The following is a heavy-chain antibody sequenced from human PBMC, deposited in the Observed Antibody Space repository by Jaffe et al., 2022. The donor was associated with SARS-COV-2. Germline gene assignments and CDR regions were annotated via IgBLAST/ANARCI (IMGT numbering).Heavy chain of an antibody. CDR2: IYYSGST. D-gene: IGHD6-19*01. CDR3: ARGIAVAVGESLRFDP. J-gene: IGHJ5*02. Sequence: QVQLQESGPGLVKPSQTLSLTCTVSGGSISSGDYYWSWIRQPPGKGLEWIGYIYYSGSTYYNPSLKSRVTISVDTSKNQFSLKLSSVTAADTAVYYCARGIAVAVGESLRFDPWGQGTLVTVSS. V-gene: IGHV4-30-4*01. CDR1: GGSISSGDYY.